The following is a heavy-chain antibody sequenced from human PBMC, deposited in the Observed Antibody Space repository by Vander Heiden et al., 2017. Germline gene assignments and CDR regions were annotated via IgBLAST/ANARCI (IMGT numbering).Heavy chain of an antibody. D-gene: IGHD3-10*01. CDR1: GFTFSSYS. Sequence: EVQLVESGGGLVKPGGSLRLSCAASGFTFSSYSMNWVRQAPGKGLEWVSSISSSSRYRDDADSVKGRFTISRDNAKNSLYLKMKRLRTEDTAVYDGARVVGSGMDVWSQGTTVTVYS. CDR3: ARVVGSGMDV. CDR2: ISSSSRYR. J-gene: IGHJ6*02. V-gene: IGHV3-21*01.